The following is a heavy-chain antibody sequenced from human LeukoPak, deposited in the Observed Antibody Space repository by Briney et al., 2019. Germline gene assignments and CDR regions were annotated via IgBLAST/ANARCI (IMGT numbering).Heavy chain of an antibody. CDR1: GYTFTGYY. Sequence: ASVKVSCKASGYTFTGYYMHWVRQAPGQGLEWMGWINPNYGGANYAQKFQGRVTMTRDTSITTAYMELSRLKSDDTAMYYCARLAVAGIVDSWGQGTLVTVSS. D-gene: IGHD6-19*01. J-gene: IGHJ4*02. V-gene: IGHV1-2*02. CDR2: INPNYGGA. CDR3: ARLAVAGIVDS.